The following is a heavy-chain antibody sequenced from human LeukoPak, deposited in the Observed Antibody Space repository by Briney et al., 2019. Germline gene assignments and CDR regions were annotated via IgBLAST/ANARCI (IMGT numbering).Heavy chain of an antibody. D-gene: IGHD1-26*01. CDR3: ARVPSGIVDYFDY. Sequence: SVKVSCKASGGTFSSYAISWVRQAPGHGLEWMGGIIPIFGTANYAQKFQGRVTITADESTSTAYMELSSLRSEDTAVYYCARVPSGIVDYFDYWGQGTLVTVSS. CDR1: GGTFSSYA. V-gene: IGHV1-69*01. J-gene: IGHJ4*02. CDR2: IIPIFGTA.